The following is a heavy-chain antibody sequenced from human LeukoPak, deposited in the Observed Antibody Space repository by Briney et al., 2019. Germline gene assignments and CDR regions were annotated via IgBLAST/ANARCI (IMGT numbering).Heavy chain of an antibody. D-gene: IGHD3-10*01. V-gene: IGHV3-74*01. CDR1: GLTFSNSD. J-gene: IGHJ5*02. CDR2: VNGDGSST. CDR3: ARDPGVRGVYYNYFDP. Sequence: PGGSPRLSCAASGLTFSNSDMNWVRQAPGKGLVWVSRVNGDGSSTTYADSVKGRFTISRDNARNTLYLQMDSLRAEDTAVYYCARDPGVRGVYYNYFDPWGQGTLVTVSS.